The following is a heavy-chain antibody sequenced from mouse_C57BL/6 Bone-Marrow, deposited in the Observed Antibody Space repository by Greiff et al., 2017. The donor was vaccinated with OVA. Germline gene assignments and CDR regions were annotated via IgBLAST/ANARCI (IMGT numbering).Heavy chain of an antibody. CDR2: IDPSDSYT. D-gene: IGHD2-1*01. CDR1: GYTFTSYW. Sequence: QVQLQQPGAELVMPGASVKLSCKASGYTFTSYWMHWVKQRPGQGLEWIGEIDPSDSYTNYTQKFKGQFTLTVDKSSSTAYMQLSSQTSEDSAVYYCAREGNSKCFDDWGKGTTVTVSA. CDR3: AREGNSKCFDD. V-gene: IGHV1-69*01. J-gene: IGHJ1*03.